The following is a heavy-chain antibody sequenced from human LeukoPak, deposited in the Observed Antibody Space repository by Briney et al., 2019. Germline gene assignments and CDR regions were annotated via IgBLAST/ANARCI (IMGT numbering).Heavy chain of an antibody. CDR1: GGSISSFY. V-gene: IGHV4-59*01. Sequence: SETLSLTCTVSGGSISSFYWSWIRLPPGKGLEWIGYSGITNYNPSLKSRVTISVDTSKNQLSLKLSSVTAADTAVYYCARHLGFCSSSSCYSWFGPWGRGPLVTVYS. CDR3: ARHLGFCSSSSCYSWFGP. D-gene: IGHD2-2*01. J-gene: IGHJ5*02. CDR2: SGIT.